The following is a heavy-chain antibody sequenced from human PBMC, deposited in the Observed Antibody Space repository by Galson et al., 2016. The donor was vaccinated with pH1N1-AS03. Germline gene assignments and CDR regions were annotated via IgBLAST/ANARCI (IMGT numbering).Heavy chain of an antibody. CDR1: ELTLSNYD. CDR2: LAAVGDT. J-gene: IGHJ6*04. CDR3: AAWGYIPGTHGLDV. D-gene: IGHD5-12*01. V-gene: IGHV3-13*01. Sequence: SLRLSCAASELTLSNYDMHWVRQAPGKGLEWFSILAAVGDTNYAGSVKGRFTISRENDKNSLHLQMTSLTAEDTAVYYCAAWGYIPGTHGLDVWGKGTTVIVSS.